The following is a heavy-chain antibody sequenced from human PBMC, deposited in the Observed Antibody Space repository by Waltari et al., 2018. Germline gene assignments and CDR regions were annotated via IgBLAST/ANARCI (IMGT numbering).Heavy chain of an antibody. V-gene: IGHV1-69*06. Sequence: YAISWVRQAPGQGLEWMGRIIPIFGTANYAQKFQGRVTITADKSTSTAYMELSSLRSEDTAVYYCASFRIAAAGTLDYWGQGTLVTVSS. CDR1: YA. D-gene: IGHD6-13*01. J-gene: IGHJ4*02. CDR3: ASFRIAAAGTLDY. CDR2: IIPIFGTA.